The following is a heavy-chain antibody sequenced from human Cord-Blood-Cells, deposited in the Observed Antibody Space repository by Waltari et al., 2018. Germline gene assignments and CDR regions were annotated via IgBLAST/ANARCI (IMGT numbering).Heavy chain of an antibody. V-gene: IGHV4-61*09. J-gene: IGHJ4*02. CDR2: IYTSGST. Sequence: QVQLQESGPGLVKPSQTLSLTCTVPGGSISSGSYYWSWLRQPAGKGLEWIGDIYTSGSTNYNPSLKSRVTISVDTSKNQFSLKLSSVTAADTAVYYCARGGGSGSYYDYWGQGTLVTVSS. D-gene: IGHD3-10*01. CDR1: GGSISSGSYY. CDR3: ARGGGSGSYYDY.